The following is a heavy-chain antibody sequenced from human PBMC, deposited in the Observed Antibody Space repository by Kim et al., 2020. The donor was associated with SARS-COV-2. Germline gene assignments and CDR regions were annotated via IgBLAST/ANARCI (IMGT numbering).Heavy chain of an antibody. CDR1: GGSFSGYY. J-gene: IGHJ4*02. CDR2: INHSGST. Sequence: SETLSLTCAVYGGSFSGYYWSWIRQPPGKGLEWIGEINHSGSTNYNPSLKSRVTISVDTSKNQFSLKLSSVTAADTAVYYCARGRGILTGYLVDYWGQGT. CDR3: ARGRGILTGYLVDY. D-gene: IGHD3-9*01. V-gene: IGHV4-34*01.